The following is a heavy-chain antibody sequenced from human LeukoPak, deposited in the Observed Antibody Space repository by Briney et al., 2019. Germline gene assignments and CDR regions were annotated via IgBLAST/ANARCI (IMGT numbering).Heavy chain of an antibody. D-gene: IGHD6-19*01. CDR3: ARDFGSGWGAYYFDY. CDR2: IYYSGST. Sequence: KSSETLSLTCTVSGGSISSYYWSWIRQPPGKGLEWIGYIYYSGSTNYNPSLKSRVTISVDTSKNQFSLKLSSVTAADTAVYYCARDFGSGWGAYYFDYWGQGTLVTVSS. J-gene: IGHJ4*02. CDR1: GGSISSYY. V-gene: IGHV4-59*01.